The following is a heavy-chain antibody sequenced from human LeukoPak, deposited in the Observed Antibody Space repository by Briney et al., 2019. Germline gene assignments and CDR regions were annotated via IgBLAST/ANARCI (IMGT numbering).Heavy chain of an antibody. CDR2: INPNSGGT. CDR3: ARDRSRVGATFHYYMDV. CDR1: GYTFTGYY. Sequence: ASVKVSCKASGYTFTGYYMHWVRQAPGQGLEWMGWINPNSGGTNYAQKFQGRVTMTRDTSISTAYMELSRLRSDDTAVYYCARDRSRVGATFHYYMDVWGKGTTVTVSS. D-gene: IGHD1-26*01. V-gene: IGHV1-2*02. J-gene: IGHJ6*03.